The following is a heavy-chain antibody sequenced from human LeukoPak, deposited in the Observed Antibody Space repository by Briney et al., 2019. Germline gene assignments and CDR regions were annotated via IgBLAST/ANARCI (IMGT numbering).Heavy chain of an antibody. D-gene: IGHD5-24*01. CDR2: INAGNGNT. J-gene: IGHJ5*02. CDR1: GYTFTSYA. Sequence: ASVKVSCKASGYTFTSYAMHWVRQAPGQGLEWMGWINAGNGNTKYSQKFQGRVTITRDTSASTAYMELSSLRSEDTAVYYCARDQWLQSNWFDPWGQGTLVTVSS. V-gene: IGHV1-3*01. CDR3: ARDQWLQSNWFDP.